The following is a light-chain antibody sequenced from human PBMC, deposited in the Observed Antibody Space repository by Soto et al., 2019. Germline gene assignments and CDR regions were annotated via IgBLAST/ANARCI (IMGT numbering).Light chain of an antibody. CDR3: LQHNTYPRS. V-gene: IGKV1-17*03. CDR2: LTS. CDR1: QVISND. J-gene: IGKJ3*01. Sequence: DIQMTQSPSAMSASVGDRVTITCRASQVISNDLAWFQQKPGKVPKRLIYLTSSLESGVPSRFSGSGSGTEFTLTISSLQPEDFATYFCLQHNTYPRSFGPGTKVDIK.